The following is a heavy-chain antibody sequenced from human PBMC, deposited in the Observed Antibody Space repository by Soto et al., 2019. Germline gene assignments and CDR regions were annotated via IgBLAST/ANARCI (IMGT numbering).Heavy chain of an antibody. Sequence: QITLKESGPTLVKPTQTLTLTCTFSGFSLSTSGLGVAWIRQPPGKALEWLALIYWDNEKNYCPSLKRRLTITKDTSENQVVLTMTNMDPMDTATYYCAHSGGANASLLPPEVYFDLWGRGTLVTVSS. D-gene: IGHD1-26*01. J-gene: IGHJ2*01. CDR3: AHSGGANASLLPPEVYFDL. CDR1: GFSLSTSGLG. V-gene: IGHV2-5*02. CDR2: IYWDNEK.